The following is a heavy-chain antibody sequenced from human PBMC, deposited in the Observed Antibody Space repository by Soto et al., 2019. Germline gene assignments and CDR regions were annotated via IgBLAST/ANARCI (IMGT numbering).Heavy chain of an antibody. CDR2: IIPILGIA. CDR1: GGTFSSYT. CDR3: ASHKGTYYYDSSGYSLFDY. Sequence: ASVKVSCKASGGTFSSYTISWVRQAPGQGLEWMGRIIPILGIANYAQKFQGRVTITADKSTSTAYMELSSLRSEDTAVYYCASHKGTYYYDSSGYSLFDYWGQGTLVTVSS. D-gene: IGHD3-22*01. V-gene: IGHV1-69*02. J-gene: IGHJ4*02.